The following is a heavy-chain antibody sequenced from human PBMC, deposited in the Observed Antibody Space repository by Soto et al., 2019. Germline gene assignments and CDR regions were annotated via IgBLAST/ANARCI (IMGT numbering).Heavy chain of an antibody. CDR3: ARSQGSSTSLEIYYYYYYGMDV. CDR1: GGTFSSYA. J-gene: IGHJ6*02. Sequence: QVQLVQSGAEVKKPGSSVKVSCTASGGTFSSYAISWVRQAPGQGLEWMGGIIPISDTTNYAQKCQGRVTITADESTSTAYMELRRLRSEDTAVYYCARSQGSSTSLEIYYYYYYGMDVWGQGTTVTVSS. CDR2: IIPISDTT. V-gene: IGHV1-69*01. D-gene: IGHD2-2*01.